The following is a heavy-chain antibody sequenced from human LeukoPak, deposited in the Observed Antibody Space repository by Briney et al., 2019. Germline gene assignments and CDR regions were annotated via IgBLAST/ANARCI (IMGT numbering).Heavy chain of an antibody. CDR2: IRYDGSNK. J-gene: IGHJ4*02. Sequence: GGSLRLSCAASGFIFSSHGMHWVRQAPGRGLEWVAFIRYDGSNKYYADSVKGRFTISRDNSKNTLFLQMNSLRDEDTAVYYCAKDQWGYASSLFDYWGQGTLVTVSS. CDR1: GFIFSSHG. V-gene: IGHV3-30*02. D-gene: IGHD5-12*01. CDR3: AKDQWGYASSLFDY.